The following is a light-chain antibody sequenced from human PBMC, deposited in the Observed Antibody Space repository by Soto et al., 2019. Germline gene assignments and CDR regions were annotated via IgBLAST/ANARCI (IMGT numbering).Light chain of an antibody. CDR3: QQYHSLYT. CDR2: KAS. Sequence: DIQMTQSPSTLSASVGDRVTITCRASQSISSWLAWYQQKPGKAPKLLIYKASSLESGVPSRFSGSGSGTAFTLTISSLQPDDFATYYCQQYHSLYTFGQGTKLEIK. CDR1: QSISSW. V-gene: IGKV1-5*03. J-gene: IGKJ2*01.